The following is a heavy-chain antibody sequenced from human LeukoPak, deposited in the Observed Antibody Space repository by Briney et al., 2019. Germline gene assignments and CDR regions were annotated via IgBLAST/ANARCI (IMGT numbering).Heavy chain of an antibody. J-gene: IGHJ4*02. D-gene: IGHD3-3*01. Sequence: VGSLRLSCAASGFTFSSYAMSWVRQAPGKGLEWVSAISGGGGSTYYAGSVKGRFTISRDNSKNTLYLQMNRLRAEDTAVYYCAKERTYYDFWSGPAETHLFDYWGQGTLVTVPS. CDR1: GFTFSSYA. CDR2: ISGGGGST. CDR3: AKERTYYDFWSGPAETHLFDY. V-gene: IGHV3-23*01.